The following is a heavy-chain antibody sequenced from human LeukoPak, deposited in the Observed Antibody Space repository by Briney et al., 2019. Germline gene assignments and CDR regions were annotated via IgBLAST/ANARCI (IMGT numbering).Heavy chain of an antibody. J-gene: IGHJ4*02. CDR1: GGSITSSSYY. Sequence: SETLSLTCTVSGGSITSSSYYWGWIRQPPGKGLEWIGSIYYSGSTYYNPSLKSRVTISVDTSKNQFSLKLSSVTAADTAVYYCAGICGDYVSYYFDYWGQGTLVTVSS. D-gene: IGHD4-17*01. CDR2: IYYSGST. V-gene: IGHV4-39*01. CDR3: AGICGDYVSYYFDY.